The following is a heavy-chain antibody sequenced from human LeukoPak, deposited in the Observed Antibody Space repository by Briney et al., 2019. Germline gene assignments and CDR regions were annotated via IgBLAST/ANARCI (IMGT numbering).Heavy chain of an antibody. Sequence: GASVKVSCKASGYTFTSYDINWVRQATGQGLEWMGWMNPNSGNTGYAQKFQGRVTMTRNTSISTAYMELSSLRSEDTAVYYCARGPYDILTGYYTPYYYYGMDVWGQGTTVTVSS. J-gene: IGHJ6*02. D-gene: IGHD3-9*01. CDR3: ARGPYDILTGYYTPYYYYGMDV. V-gene: IGHV1-8*01. CDR1: GYTFTSYD. CDR2: MNPNSGNT.